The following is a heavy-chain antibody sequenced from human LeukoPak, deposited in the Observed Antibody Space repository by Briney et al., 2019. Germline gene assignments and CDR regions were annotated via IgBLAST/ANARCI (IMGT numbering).Heavy chain of an antibody. D-gene: IGHD1-1*01. Sequence: PGGSLRLSCAASGFTFSSYAMSWVRQAPGKGLEWVSAISGSGGSTYYADSVKGRFTISRDNSKNTLYLQMNSLRAEDTAVYYCARDLTGTTFFYFDYWGQGTLVTVSS. CDR2: ISGSGGST. CDR1: GFTFSSYA. J-gene: IGHJ4*02. CDR3: ARDLTGTTFFYFDY. V-gene: IGHV3-23*01.